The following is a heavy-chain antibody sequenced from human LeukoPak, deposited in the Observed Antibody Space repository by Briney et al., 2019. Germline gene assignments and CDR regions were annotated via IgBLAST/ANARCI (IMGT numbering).Heavy chain of an antibody. D-gene: IGHD1-26*01. CDR1: GFTFSDYY. J-gene: IGHJ4*02. V-gene: IGHV3-73*01. Sequence: GGSLRLSCAASGFTFSDYYMSWIRQAPGKGLEWVGRIRSKANSYATAYAASVKGRFTISRDDSKNTAYLQMNSLKTEDTAVYYCTSSSDRSSGSYGSWGQGTLVTVSS. CDR2: IRSKANSYAT. CDR3: TSSSDRSSGSYGS.